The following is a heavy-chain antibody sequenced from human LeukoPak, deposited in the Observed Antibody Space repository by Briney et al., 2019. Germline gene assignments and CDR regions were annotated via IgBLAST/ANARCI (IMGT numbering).Heavy chain of an antibody. Sequence: SETLSLTCTVSGGSISSGSYYWSWIRQPAGKGLEWIGRIYTSGSTNYSPSLKSRVTISVDTSKNQFSLKLSSVTAADTAVYYCARYVIVVVNDAFDIWGQGTMVTVSS. D-gene: IGHD3-22*01. CDR2: IYTSGST. J-gene: IGHJ3*02. CDR1: GGSISSGSYY. CDR3: ARYVIVVVNDAFDI. V-gene: IGHV4-61*02.